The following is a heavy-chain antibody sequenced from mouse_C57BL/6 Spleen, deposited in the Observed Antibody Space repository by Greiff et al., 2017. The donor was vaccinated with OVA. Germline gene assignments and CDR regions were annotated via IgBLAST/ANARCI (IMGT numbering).Heavy chain of an antibody. CDR1: GYTFTSYW. D-gene: IGHD3-2*02. CDR3: ARGGAQFTWDY. J-gene: IGHJ2*01. V-gene: IGHV1-52*01. Sequence: QVQLQQPGAELVRPGSSVKLSCKASGYTFTSYWMHWVKQRPIQGLEWIGNIDPSDSDTHYNQKFKDKATLTVDKSSSTAYMQLSSLTSEDSAVYYCARGGAQFTWDYWGQGTTLTVSS. CDR2: IDPSDSDT.